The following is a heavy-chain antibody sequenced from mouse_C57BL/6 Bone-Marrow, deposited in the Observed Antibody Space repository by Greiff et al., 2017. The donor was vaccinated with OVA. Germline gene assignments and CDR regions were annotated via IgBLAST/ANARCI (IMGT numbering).Heavy chain of an antibody. CDR3: AREPLLLLYAMDY. Sequence: DVHLVESGGGLVKPGGSLKLSCAASGFTFSSYAMSWVRQTPEKRLEWVATISDGGSYTYYPDNVKGRFTISRDNAKNNLYLQMSHLKSEDTAMYYCAREPLLLLYAMDYWGQGTSVTVSS. CDR1: GFTFSSYA. J-gene: IGHJ4*01. D-gene: IGHD1-1*01. CDR2: ISDGGSYT. V-gene: IGHV5-4*01.